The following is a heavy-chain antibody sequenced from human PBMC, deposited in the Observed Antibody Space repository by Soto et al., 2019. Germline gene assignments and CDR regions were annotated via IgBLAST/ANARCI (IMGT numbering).Heavy chain of an antibody. CDR2: IYYSGST. CDR1: GGSISSYY. Sequence: SETLSLTCTVSGGSISSYYWGWIRQPPGKGLEWIGSIYYSGSTYYNPSLKSRVTISVDTSKNQFSLKLSSVTAADTAVYYCASLGYCSGGSCYLNNDDAFDIWGQGTMVTVSS. D-gene: IGHD2-15*01. CDR3: ASLGYCSGGSCYLNNDDAFDI. J-gene: IGHJ3*02. V-gene: IGHV4-39*01.